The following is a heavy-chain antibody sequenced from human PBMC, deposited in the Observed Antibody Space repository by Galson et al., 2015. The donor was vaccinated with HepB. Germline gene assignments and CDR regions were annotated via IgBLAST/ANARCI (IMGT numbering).Heavy chain of an antibody. CDR1: GLIFSSYD. Sequence: SLRLSCAASGLIFSSYDMDWVRQAPGKGLEWVAVISYDGSNKYYADSVKGRFTISRDNSKNTLYLQMNSLRVEDTAVYYCAREQRVRGVMGGNAFDVWGQGTMVTVSS. D-gene: IGHD3-10*01. CDR2: ISYDGSNK. J-gene: IGHJ3*01. CDR3: AREQRVRGVMGGNAFDV. V-gene: IGHV3-30*04.